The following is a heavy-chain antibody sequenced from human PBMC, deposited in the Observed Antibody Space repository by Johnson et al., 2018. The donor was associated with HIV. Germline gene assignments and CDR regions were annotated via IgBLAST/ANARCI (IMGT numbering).Heavy chain of an antibody. V-gene: IGHV3-11*01. CDR2: ISSSGSTI. J-gene: IGHJ3*02. D-gene: IGHD3-10*01. CDR3: TRETGAHSAFEI. Sequence: QVQLVESGGGLVKPGGSLRLSCAASGFTFSDYYMSWIRQAPGKGLEWVSYISSSGSTIYYADSVKGRFIISRDNSKNTASLQMSSLRAEDTAIYHCTRETGAHSAFEIWGQGAMVTVSS. CDR1: GFTFSDYY.